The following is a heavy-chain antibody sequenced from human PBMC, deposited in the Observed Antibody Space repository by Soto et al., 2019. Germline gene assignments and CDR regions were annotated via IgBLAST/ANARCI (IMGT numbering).Heavy chain of an antibody. V-gene: IGHV4-30-2*01. Sequence: SETLSLTCAVSGGSISSGGYSWSWIRQPPGKGLEWIGYIYHSGSTYYNPSLKSRVTISVDTSKNQFSLKLSSVTAADTAVYYCARGGDFSTADYWGQGTLVTVSS. CDR2: IYHSGST. CDR3: ARGGDFSTADY. J-gene: IGHJ4*02. CDR1: GGSISSGGYS.